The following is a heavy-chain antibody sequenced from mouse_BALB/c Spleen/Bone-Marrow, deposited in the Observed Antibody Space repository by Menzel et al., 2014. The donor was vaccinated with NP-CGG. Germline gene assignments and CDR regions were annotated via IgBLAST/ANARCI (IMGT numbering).Heavy chain of an antibody. CDR1: GFTFXDFY. J-gene: IGHJ3*01. CDR2: SRNKAKYYTT. CDR3: ARDVGYGNYFVY. D-gene: IGHD2-10*02. V-gene: IGHV7-1*02. Sequence: EVQVVESGGGLVQPGDSLRLSCAASGFTFXDFYMEWVRQPPGKRLEWIAASRNKAKYYTTEYSESVKGRLIASRDTSQSLLYLQTNALRAEDTAIYYCARDVGYGNYFVYWGQGTLVTVSA.